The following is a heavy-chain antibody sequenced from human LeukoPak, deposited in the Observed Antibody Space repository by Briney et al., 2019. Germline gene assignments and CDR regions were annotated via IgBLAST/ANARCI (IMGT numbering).Heavy chain of an antibody. CDR1: GGSTSTYY. D-gene: IGHD2-2*01. V-gene: IGHV4-59*01. CDR3: ARDRECSSTSCWGYYFDY. J-gene: IGHJ4*02. Sequence: SETLSLTCTVSGGSTSTYYWSWIRQPPGKGLEWIGYIYYSGSTNYNPSLKSRVTISVDTSKNQFSLKLSSGTAADTAVYYCARDRECSSTSCWGYYFDYWGQGTLVTVSS. CDR2: IYYSGST.